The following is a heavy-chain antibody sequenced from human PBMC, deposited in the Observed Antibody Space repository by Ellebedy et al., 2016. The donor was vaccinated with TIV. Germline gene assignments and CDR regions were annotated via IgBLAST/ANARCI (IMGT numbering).Heavy chain of an antibody. CDR2: INPSSCST. Sequence: AASVKVSCKASGYTFSNYFVHWVRQAPGQGLEWMGIINPSSCSTTYAQKLQGRLTMTRDTSKSTVYMELSSLRSEDTAVYYCARARRSGWLHTPDYWGQGLLVTVSS. CDR1: GYTFSNYF. V-gene: IGHV1-46*04. CDR3: ARARRSGWLHTPDY. J-gene: IGHJ4*02. D-gene: IGHD6-19*01.